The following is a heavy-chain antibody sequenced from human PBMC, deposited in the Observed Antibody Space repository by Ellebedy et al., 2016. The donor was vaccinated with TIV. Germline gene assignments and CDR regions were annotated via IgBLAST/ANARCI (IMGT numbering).Heavy chain of an antibody. Sequence: GGSLRLXXTGSGFMFSEYSMNWIRRAPGKGLEWVASITRSGSKRDYADSLKGRFTISRDNAKNSLYLEISSLRAEDTAVYYCARDLLGAYAAGDYWGQGTLVTVSS. V-gene: IGHV3-21*01. J-gene: IGHJ4*02. CDR2: ITRSGSKR. CDR3: ARDLLGAYAAGDY. CDR1: GFMFSEYS. D-gene: IGHD3-16*01.